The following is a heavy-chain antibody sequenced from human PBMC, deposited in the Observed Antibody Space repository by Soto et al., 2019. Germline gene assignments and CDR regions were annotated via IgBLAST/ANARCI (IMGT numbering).Heavy chain of an antibody. J-gene: IGHJ3*02. CDR1: GFTFSSYG. V-gene: IGHV3-33*01. CDR2: IWYDGSNK. CDR3: ARDHLADYVWGSYRSRDAFDI. D-gene: IGHD3-16*02. Sequence: PGGSLRLSCAASGFTFSSYGMHWVRQAPGKGLEWVAVIWYDGSNKYYADSVKGRFTISRDNSKNTLYLQMNSLRAEDTAVYYCARDHLADYVWGSYRSRDAFDIWGQGTMVTVSS.